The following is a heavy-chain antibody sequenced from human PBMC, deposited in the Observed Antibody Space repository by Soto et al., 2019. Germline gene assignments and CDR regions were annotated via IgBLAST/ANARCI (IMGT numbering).Heavy chain of an antibody. V-gene: IGHV3-30-3*01. D-gene: IGHD2-2*01. CDR1: GFTFSSYA. Sequence: PGGSLRLSCAASGFTFSSYAMNWVRQAPGKGLEWVALISHDGINKYYADSVRGRFTISRDSSTNTLYLQMNSLRAADTAVYYCGRCTSTSCHLGSDSWAQGTLATVSS. CDR2: ISHDGINK. CDR3: GRCTSTSCHLGSDS. J-gene: IGHJ4*02.